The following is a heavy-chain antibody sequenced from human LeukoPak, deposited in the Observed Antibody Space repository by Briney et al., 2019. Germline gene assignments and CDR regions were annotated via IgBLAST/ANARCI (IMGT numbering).Heavy chain of an antibody. CDR3: ATVRIAAAGNPFDY. CDR1: GYTVTELS. V-gene: IGHV1-24*01. D-gene: IGHD6-13*01. Sequence: ASVKVSCKVSGYTVTELSMHWVRQAPGKGLELMGGFDPEDGETIYAQKFQGRVTMTEDTSTDTAYMELSSLRSEDTAVYYCATVRIAAAGNPFDYWGQGTLLTVSS. CDR2: FDPEDGET. J-gene: IGHJ4*02.